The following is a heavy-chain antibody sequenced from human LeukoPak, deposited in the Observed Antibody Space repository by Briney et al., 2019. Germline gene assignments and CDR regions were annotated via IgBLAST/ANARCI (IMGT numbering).Heavy chain of an antibody. V-gene: IGHV4-59*01. J-gene: IGHJ4*02. D-gene: IGHD2-21*02. CDR3: ARGLSLSPHDFPFDY. Sequence: SETLSLTCTVPGGSISSYYWSWIRQPPGKGLEWIGYIYYSGSTNYNPSLKSRVTISVDTSKNQFSLKLSSVTAADTAVYYCARGLSLSPHDFPFDYWGQGTLVTVSS. CDR2: IYYSGST. CDR1: GGSISSYY.